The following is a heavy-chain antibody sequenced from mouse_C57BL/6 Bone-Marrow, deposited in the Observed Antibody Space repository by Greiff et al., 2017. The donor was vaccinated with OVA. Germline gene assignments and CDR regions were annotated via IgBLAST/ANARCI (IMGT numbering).Heavy chain of an antibody. CDR1: GFTFSSYT. V-gene: IGHV5-9*01. CDR2: ISGGGGNT. D-gene: IGHD2-4*01. Sequence: EVKLMESGGGLVKPGGSLKLSCAASGFTFSSYTMSWVRQTPEKRLEWVATISGGGGNTYYPDSVKGRFTISRDNAKNTLYLQMSSLRSEDTALYYCARHAIYYDYYFDYWGQGTTLTVSS. J-gene: IGHJ2*01. CDR3: ARHAIYYDYYFDY.